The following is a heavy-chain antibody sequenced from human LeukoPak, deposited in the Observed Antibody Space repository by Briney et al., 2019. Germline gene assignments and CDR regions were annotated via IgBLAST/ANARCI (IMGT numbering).Heavy chain of an antibody. CDR1: GGSISSSSYY. CDR3: ASPYCASTSCYANNWFDP. V-gene: IGHV4-39*01. D-gene: IGHD2-2*01. Sequence: PSETLSLTCTVSGGSISSSSYYWGWLRQPPGKGLEWIVSIYYSGSTYYNPSLKSRVTISVDTSKNQFSLKLSSVTAADTAVYYCASPYCASTSCYANNWFDPWGQGTLVTVSS. CDR2: IYYSGST. J-gene: IGHJ5*02.